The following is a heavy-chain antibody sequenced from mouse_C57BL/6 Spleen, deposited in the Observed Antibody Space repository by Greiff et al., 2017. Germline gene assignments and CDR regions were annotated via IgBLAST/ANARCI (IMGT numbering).Heavy chain of an antibody. V-gene: IGHV1-15*01. D-gene: IGHD3-2*02. CDR3: TSLDSSGSAFAY. CDR2: IDPETGGT. Sequence: QVHVKQSGAELVRPGASVTLSCKASGYTFTDYEMHWVKQTPVHGLEWIGAIDPETGGTAYNQKFKGKAILTADKSSSTAYMELRSLTSEDSAVYYCTSLDSSGSAFAYWGQGTLVTVSA. CDR1: GYTFTDYE. J-gene: IGHJ3*01.